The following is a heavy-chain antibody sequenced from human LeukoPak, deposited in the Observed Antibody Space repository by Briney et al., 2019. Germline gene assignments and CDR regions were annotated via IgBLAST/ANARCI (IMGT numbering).Heavy chain of an antibody. CDR2: ITRDSIYT. Sequence: GGSLRLSCAASGFSFSNYNMNWVRQTPGKGLEWVSSITRDSIYTFYADSVKGRFTISRDNAKNSLSLQMNSLRAEDTAVYYCARDPYNGYYGDDYYYYMDVWGKGTTVTISS. CDR1: GFSFSNYN. CDR3: ARDPYNGYYGDDYYYYMDV. D-gene: IGHD4-17*01. J-gene: IGHJ6*03. V-gene: IGHV3-21*01.